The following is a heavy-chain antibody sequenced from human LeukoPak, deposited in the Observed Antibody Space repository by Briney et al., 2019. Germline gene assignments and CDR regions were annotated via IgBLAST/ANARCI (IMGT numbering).Heavy chain of an antibody. CDR3: AKAYQGAYCGGDCYTFDP. J-gene: IGHJ5*02. CDR2: ISGSGGST. V-gene: IGHV3-23*01. Sequence: PGGSLRLSCAASGFTFSSYSMNWVRQAPGKGLEWVSAISGSGGSTYYADSVKGRFTISRDNSKNTLYLQMNSLRAEDTAVYYCAKAYQGAYCGGDCYTFDPWGQGTLVTVSS. D-gene: IGHD2-21*02. CDR1: GFTFSSYS.